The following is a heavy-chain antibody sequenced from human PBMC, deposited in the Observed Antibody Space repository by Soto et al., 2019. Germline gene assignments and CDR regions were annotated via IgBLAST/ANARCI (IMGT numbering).Heavy chain of an antibody. CDR2: ISWNSGSI. CDR3: AKDTTSGSYGDHAFDI. J-gene: IGHJ3*02. Sequence: GGSLRLSCAASGFTFDDYAMHWVRQAPGKGLEWVSGISWNSGSIGYADSVKGRFTISRDNAKNSLYLQMNSLRAEDTALYYCAKDTTSGSYGDHAFDIWGQGTMVTVSS. CDR1: GFTFDDYA. D-gene: IGHD1-26*01. V-gene: IGHV3-9*01.